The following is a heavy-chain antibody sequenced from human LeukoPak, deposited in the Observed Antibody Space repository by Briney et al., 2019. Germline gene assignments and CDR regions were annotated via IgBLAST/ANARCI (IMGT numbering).Heavy chain of an antibody. J-gene: IGHJ4*02. CDR2: ISFDGSNR. CDR1: RFTFSSYG. V-gene: IGHV3-30*03. CDR3: ARDGRNYYDRSGYYSALAY. D-gene: IGHD3-22*01. Sequence: GGSLRLSCAASRFTFSSYGMHWVRQAPGKGLEWVAVISFDGSNRYYADSVKGRFTISRDNSKNTLYLQMNSLRADDTAVYYCARDGRNYYDRSGYYSALAYWGQGTLVTVSS.